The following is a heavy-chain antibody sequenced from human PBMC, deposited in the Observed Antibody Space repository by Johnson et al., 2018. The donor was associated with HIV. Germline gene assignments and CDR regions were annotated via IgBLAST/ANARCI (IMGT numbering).Heavy chain of an antibody. J-gene: IGHJ3*02. D-gene: IGHD5-12*01. CDR3: AKEGRYVEGAFDI. CDR1: GFTFSNYP. V-gene: IGHV3-30*04. CDR2: ISFDGSNK. Sequence: VQLVESGGGVVRPGRSLRLSCAASGFTFSNYPMHWVRQAPGNGLEWVAVISFDGSNKYYADSVKGRFTISRDNSKNTLYLQMNSLRAEDTAVYYCAKEGRYVEGAFDIWGQGTMVTVSS.